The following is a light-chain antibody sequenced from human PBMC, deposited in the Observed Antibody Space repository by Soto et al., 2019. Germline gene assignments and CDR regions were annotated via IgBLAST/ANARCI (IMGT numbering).Light chain of an antibody. CDR1: QSVSSSH. J-gene: IGKJ1*01. CDR3: QQYGSSPRT. CDR2: GAS. Sequence: EIVVTQSPGTLSLSPGERATLSCRASQSVSSSHLAWYQQKPGQAPRLLISGASSRATGIPDRFTDSGSGTDFTLTISRLEPEDFAVYYCQQYGSSPRTFGQGTKVEIK. V-gene: IGKV3-20*01.